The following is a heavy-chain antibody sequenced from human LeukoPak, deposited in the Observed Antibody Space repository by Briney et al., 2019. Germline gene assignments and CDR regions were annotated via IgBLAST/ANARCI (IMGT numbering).Heavy chain of an antibody. CDR2: INSGGSTL. CDR1: GFTFSSYE. V-gene: IGHV3-48*03. J-gene: IGHJ4*02. Sequence: GGSLRLSCAVSGFTFSSYEMNWVRQAPGKGLEWVSYINSGGSTLYYADSVKGRFTISRDNAKNSLYLQMNSLRAEDTAVYYCARIHNLGILAHFDYWGQGTLVTVSS. D-gene: IGHD1-1*01. CDR3: ARIHNLGILAHFDY.